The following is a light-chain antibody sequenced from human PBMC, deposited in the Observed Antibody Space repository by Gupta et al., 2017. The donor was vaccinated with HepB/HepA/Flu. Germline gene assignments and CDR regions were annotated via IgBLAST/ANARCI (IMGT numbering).Light chain of an antibody. CDR3: QQEYNSPRT. CDR2: GAS. J-gene: IGKJ1*01. CDR1: QSGLYRSNNKNY. V-gene: IGKV4-1*01. Sequence: DIVMTQSPASLAVSLGERATINCRSSQSGLYRSNNKNYLAWYQKKPGQPPKLLIYGASTREYGVPDRFSGRGSGTDFTLTISSRQAEDVAVYYCQQEYNSPRTFGQGTKVEIK.